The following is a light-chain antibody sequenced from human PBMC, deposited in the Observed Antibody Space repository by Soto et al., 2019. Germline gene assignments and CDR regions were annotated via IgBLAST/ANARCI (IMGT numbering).Light chain of an antibody. CDR2: DAS. V-gene: IGKV3-11*01. CDR1: QSVSSY. Sequence: EIVLTQSPATLSLSPGERATLSCRASQSVSSYLAWYQQKPGQAPRLLIYDASNRATGIPARFSGSGSGTDFTLTISSLEPEVFAVYYCQQRSNCPPITFGQGTRLEIK. J-gene: IGKJ5*01. CDR3: QQRSNCPPIT.